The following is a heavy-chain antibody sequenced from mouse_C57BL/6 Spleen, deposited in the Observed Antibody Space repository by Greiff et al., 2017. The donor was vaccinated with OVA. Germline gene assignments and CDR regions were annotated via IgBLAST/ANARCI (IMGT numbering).Heavy chain of an antibody. CDR3: EKWGLEYAMDY. V-gene: IGHV1-82*01. CDR1: GYAFSSSW. D-gene: IGHD3-3*01. J-gene: IGHJ4*01. Sequence: QVQLQQSGPELVKPGASVKISCKASGYAFSSSWMNWVKQRPGKGLEWIGRIYPGDGDTNYNGKFKGKATLTADKSSSTAYMQLSSLTSEDSAVYFYEKWGLEYAMDYWGQGTSVTVSS. CDR2: IYPGDGDT.